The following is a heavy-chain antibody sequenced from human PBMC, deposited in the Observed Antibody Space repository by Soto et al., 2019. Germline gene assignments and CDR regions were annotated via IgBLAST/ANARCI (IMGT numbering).Heavy chain of an antibody. D-gene: IGHD3-22*01. CDR2: IYYSGYT. J-gene: IGHJ3*02. CDR1: NGSISSSDYY. Sequence: SETLSLTCTVSNGSISSSDYYWSWIRQPPGKGPEWIGYIYYSGYTYYNPSLKSRVSISLDTSKNQFSLKLSSVAAADTAVYYCARRGYDSTGHYRLNAFDIWGQGTMVTV. CDR3: ARRGYDSTGHYRLNAFDI. V-gene: IGHV4-30-4*01.